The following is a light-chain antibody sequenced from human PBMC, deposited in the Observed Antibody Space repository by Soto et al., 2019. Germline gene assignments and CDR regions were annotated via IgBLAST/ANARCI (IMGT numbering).Light chain of an antibody. CDR3: EPHGSSAET. J-gene: IGKJ1*01. Sequence: ELVWMSTQGKSSLSRGGIDIGGFRTSQSVTSSYLAWYQQKPGQAPRLLIYGASSRATGIPDRFSGSRPGTEYTLALRRRESEETAVHFYEPHGSSAETVGQGTKVDIK. CDR2: GAS. CDR1: QSVTSSY. V-gene: IGKV3-20*01.